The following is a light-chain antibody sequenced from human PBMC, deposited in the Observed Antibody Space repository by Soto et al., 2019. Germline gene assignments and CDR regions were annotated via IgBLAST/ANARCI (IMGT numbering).Light chain of an antibody. CDR1: QSVSSSY. Sequence: IVLTQSQGTLSLSQGERATLSCGARQSVSSSYLAWYQQKPGQAPRLLIYGASSRATGIPDRFSGSGSGTDFTLTISRLEPEDFAVYYCQQYGISLWTFGQGTKVDIK. V-gene: IGKV3-20*01. CDR2: GAS. CDR3: QQYGISLWT. J-gene: IGKJ1*01.